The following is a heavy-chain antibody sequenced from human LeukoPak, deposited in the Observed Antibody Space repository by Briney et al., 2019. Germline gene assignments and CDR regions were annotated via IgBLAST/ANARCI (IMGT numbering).Heavy chain of an antibody. CDR1: GFTFRNHG. Sequence: GGSLRLSCAASGFTFRNHGMHWVRQAPGKGLEWAAVIYYDGSIEYYADSVKGRFTISRDNPKNTLYVQTNSLRAEDTAVYYCARGRGADYGGNSGYFDYWGQGTLVTVSS. D-gene: IGHD4-23*01. CDR3: ARGRGADYGGNSGYFDY. J-gene: IGHJ4*02. V-gene: IGHV3-33*01. CDR2: IYYDGSIE.